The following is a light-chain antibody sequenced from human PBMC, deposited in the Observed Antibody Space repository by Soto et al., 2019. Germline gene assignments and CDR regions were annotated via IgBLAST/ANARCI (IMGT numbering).Light chain of an antibody. CDR2: GAS. V-gene: IGKV3-20*01. CDR3: QQYGISPWT. Sequence: EIVLTQSPGTLSLSPGERATLFCRASQSVINSYLAWYQHKAGQAPRLLIYGASSRATGIPDKFSGSGSGTDFTLTISRLEPEDFAVYYCQQYGISPWTFGQGTKVEIK. CDR1: QSVINSY. J-gene: IGKJ1*01.